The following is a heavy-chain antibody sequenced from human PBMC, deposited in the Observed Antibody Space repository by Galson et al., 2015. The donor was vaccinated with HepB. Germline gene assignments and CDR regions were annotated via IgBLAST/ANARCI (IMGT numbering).Heavy chain of an antibody. CDR3: AKDDDSHGDSFQNK. CDR1: GFTFNIYA. CDR2: ISSDGSDK. Sequence: SLRLSCAASGFTFNIYAFHWVRQAPGEGLEWLTFISSDGSDKAYRDSVKGRFTISRDNSKNMVFLQMNGLRDDDTAVYYCAKDDDSHGDSFQNKWGLGILVTVSS. V-gene: IGHV3-30*18. J-gene: IGHJ4*02. D-gene: IGHD3-22*01.